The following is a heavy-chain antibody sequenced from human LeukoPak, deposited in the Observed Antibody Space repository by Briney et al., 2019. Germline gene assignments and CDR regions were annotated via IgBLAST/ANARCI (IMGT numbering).Heavy chain of an antibody. J-gene: IGHJ4*02. CDR1: GGSFSGYY. CDR2: INHSGST. CDR3: AANSADYNTLGSSYKV. V-gene: IGHV4-34*01. Sequence: SETLSLTCAVYGGSFSGYYWSWIRQPPGKGLEWIGEINHSGSTNYNPSLKSRVTISVDTCKNQFSLKLGSVTAADTAVFYCAANSADYNTLGSSYKVWGQGTLVTVSS. D-gene: IGHD3-10*01.